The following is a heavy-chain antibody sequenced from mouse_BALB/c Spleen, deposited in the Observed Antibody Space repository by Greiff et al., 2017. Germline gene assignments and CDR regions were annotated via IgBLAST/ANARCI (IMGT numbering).Heavy chain of an antibody. CDR2: ISSGSSTI. V-gene: IGHV5-17*02. Sequence: EVMLVESGGGLVQPGGSRKLSCAASGFTFSSFGMHWVRQAPEKGLEWVAYISSGSSTIYYADTVKGRFTISRDNPKNTLFLQMTSLRSEDTAMYYCARDGDYDGDYAMDYWGQGTSVTVSS. CDR1: GFTFSSFG. CDR3: ARDGDYDGDYAMDY. D-gene: IGHD2-4*01. J-gene: IGHJ4*01.